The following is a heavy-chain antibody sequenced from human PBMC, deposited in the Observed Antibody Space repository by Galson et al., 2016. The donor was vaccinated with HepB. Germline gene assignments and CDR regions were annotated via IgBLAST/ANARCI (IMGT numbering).Heavy chain of an antibody. J-gene: IGHJ4*02. CDR2: IKVMGST. D-gene: IGHD6-19*01. CDR3: ARSFSGRVFEY. V-gene: IGHV4-34*01. Sequence: LTCAVFGGSISGYYWSWIRQPPGKGLEWIGEIKVMGSTNYNPSLKSRVTISVNTSKNQFSLKLSSVTAADTAVYYCARSFSGRVFEYWGQGSLVSVSS. CDR1: GGSISGYY.